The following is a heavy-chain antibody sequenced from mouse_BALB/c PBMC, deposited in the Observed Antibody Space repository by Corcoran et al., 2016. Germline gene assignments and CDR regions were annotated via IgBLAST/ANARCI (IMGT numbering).Heavy chain of an antibody. J-gene: IGHJ2*01. CDR1: GYTFTSYW. CDR3: TSNWDFDY. D-gene: IGHD4-1*01. CDR2: IYPSDSYT. Sequence: QVQLQQPGAELVRPGASVKLSCKASGYTFTSYWINWVKQRPGQGLEWIGNIYPSDSYTNYNQKFKDKATLTVDKSSSTAYMQLSSPTSEDSAVYYCTSNWDFDYWGQGTTLTVSS. V-gene: IGHV1-69*02.